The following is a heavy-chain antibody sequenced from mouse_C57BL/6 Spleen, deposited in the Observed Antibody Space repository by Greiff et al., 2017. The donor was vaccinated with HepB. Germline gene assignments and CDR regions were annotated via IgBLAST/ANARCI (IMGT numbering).Heavy chain of an antibody. CDR1: GYSITSGYD. CDR2: ISYSGST. V-gene: IGHV3-1*01. CDR3: SDTTGYYYAMDY. J-gene: IGHJ4*01. D-gene: IGHD2-12*01. Sequence: DVKLQESGPGMVKPSQSLSLTCTVTGYSITSGYDWHWIRHFPGNKLEWMGYISYSGSTNYNPSLKSRISITHDTSNNTFFLKWNSVTTEDTATYYWSDTTGYYYAMDYWGQGTSVTVSS.